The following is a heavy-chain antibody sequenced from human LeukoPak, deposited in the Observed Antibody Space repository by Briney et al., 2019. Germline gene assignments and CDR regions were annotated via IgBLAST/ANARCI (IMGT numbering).Heavy chain of an antibody. CDR1: GGSISSSSYY. D-gene: IGHD3-22*01. V-gene: IGHV4-39*01. J-gene: IGHJ4*02. CDR3: ARRVYDSSGIDY. Sequence: PSETLSPTCTVSGGSISSSSYYWGWIRQPPGKGLEWIGSIYYSGSTYYNPSLKSRVTISVGTSKNQFSLKLSSVTAADTAVYYCARRVYDSSGIDYWGQGTLVTVSS. CDR2: IYYSGST.